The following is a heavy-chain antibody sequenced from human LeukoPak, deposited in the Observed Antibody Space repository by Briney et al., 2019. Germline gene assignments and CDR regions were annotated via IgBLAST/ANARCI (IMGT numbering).Heavy chain of an antibody. D-gene: IGHD4-11*01. CDR3: ARGLGLQNPRFDD. Sequence: SETLSLTCTVSGYSISSGSYWDLLRQPPGKGLEWIGTTHYSGSTFYNPFLKSRLTISVDTSKSQFSLKLSSVTAADTAVYYCARGLGLQNPRFDDWGQGILVTVSS. CDR2: THYSGST. J-gene: IGHJ4*02. V-gene: IGHV4-38-2*02. CDR1: GYSISSGSY.